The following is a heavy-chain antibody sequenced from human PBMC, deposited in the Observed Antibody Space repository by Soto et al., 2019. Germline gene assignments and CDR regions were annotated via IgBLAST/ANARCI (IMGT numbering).Heavy chain of an antibody. Sequence: GGSLRLSCAAPGFTFSDYYVSWIRQAPGKGLEWVSYISSSGSTIYYADSVKGRFTISRDNAKNSLYLQMNSLRAEDTAVYYCARWTWATGTTLFDPWGQGTLVTVSS. V-gene: IGHV3-11*01. CDR3: ARWTWATGTTLFDP. D-gene: IGHD1-7*01. J-gene: IGHJ5*02. CDR2: ISSSGSTI. CDR1: GFTFSDYY.